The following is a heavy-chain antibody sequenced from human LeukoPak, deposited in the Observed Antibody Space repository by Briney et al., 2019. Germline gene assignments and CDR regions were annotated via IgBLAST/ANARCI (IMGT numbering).Heavy chain of an antibody. CDR3: ARDDYGDYGLLDY. CDR1: GFTFSSYA. V-gene: IGHV3-30-3*01. J-gene: IGHJ4*02. CDR2: MSYDGTNK. Sequence: PGGSLRLSCAASGFTFSSYAMHWVRQAPGKGLEWVALMSYDGTNKFYADSVKGRFTISRDNSKNTLYLQMNSLRAEDTAVYYCARDDYGDYGLLDYWGQGTLVTVSS. D-gene: IGHD4-17*01.